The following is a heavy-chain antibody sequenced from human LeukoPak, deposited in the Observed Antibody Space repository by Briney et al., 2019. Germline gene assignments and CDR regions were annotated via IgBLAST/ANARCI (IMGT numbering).Heavy chain of an antibody. V-gene: IGHV3-11*01. CDR2: ISSSGSTI. Sequence: GGSLRLSCAASGFTFSDYYMSWIRQAPGKGLEWVSYISSSGSTIYYADSVKGRFTISRDNAKNSLYLQMNSLRAEDTAVYYCAKDRVRIVGATNYWGQGTLVTVSS. CDR3: AKDRVRIVGATNY. J-gene: IGHJ4*02. D-gene: IGHD1-26*01. CDR1: GFTFSDYY.